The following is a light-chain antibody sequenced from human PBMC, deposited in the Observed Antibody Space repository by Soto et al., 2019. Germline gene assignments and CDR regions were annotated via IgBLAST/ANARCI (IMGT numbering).Light chain of an antibody. Sequence: DIQMTQSPSTLSASVGDRVTITCRASQNIDSVLAWYQQKPGKAPKLLIYKASTLESGVPLRFSGSGSGTEFALTITSLQPDDFATYYCQQYHFFWTFGQGTRVEIK. V-gene: IGKV1-5*03. CDR3: QQYHFFWT. J-gene: IGKJ1*01. CDR1: QNIDSV. CDR2: KAS.